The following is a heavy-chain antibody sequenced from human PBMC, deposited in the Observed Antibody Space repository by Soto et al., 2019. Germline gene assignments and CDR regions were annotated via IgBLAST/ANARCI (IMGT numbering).Heavy chain of an antibody. CDR3: ATWGYYYCSGSYCYYCYGLDV. J-gene: IGHJ6*02. V-gene: IGHV3-23*01. Sequence: GGSLRLSCAASGFTFSSYAMSWVRQAPGKGLEWVSAISGSGGSTYYADSVKGRFTISRDNSKNTLYLQMNSLRAEDTAVYYCATWGYYYCSGSYCYYCYGLDVWGQGTTVTGSS. D-gene: IGHD3-10*01. CDR1: GFTFSSYA. CDR2: ISGSGGST.